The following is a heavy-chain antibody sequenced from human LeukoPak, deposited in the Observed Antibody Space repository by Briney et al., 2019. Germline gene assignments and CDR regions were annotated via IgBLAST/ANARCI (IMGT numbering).Heavy chain of an antibody. D-gene: IGHD3-22*01. CDR1: GYTFTSYY. CDR3: ARGYYYDSSGPSFDC. V-gene: IGHV1-46*01. CDR2: INPSGGST. J-gene: IGHJ4*02. Sequence: ASVKVSCKASGYTFTSYYLHWVRQAPGQGLEWIGIINPSGGSTSYAQKFQGRVTMTRDTSTSTVDMGLSSLRSEDTAVYYCARGYYYDSSGPSFDCWGQGTLVTVSS.